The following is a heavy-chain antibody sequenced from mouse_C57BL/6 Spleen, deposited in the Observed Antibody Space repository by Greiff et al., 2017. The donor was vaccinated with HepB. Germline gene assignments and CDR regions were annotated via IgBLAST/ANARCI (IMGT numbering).Heavy chain of an antibody. D-gene: IGHD2-4*01. CDR1: GYTFTSYW. CDR2: IHPSDSDT. J-gene: IGHJ2*01. CDR3: AIRSYYDYDGNYFDY. V-gene: IGHV1-74*01. Sequence: QVQLQQPGAELVKPGASVKVSCKASGYTFTSYWMHWVKQRPGQGLEWIGRIHPSDSDTNYNQKFKGKATLTVDKSSSTAYMQLSSLTSEDSAVYYWAIRSYYDYDGNYFDYWGQGTTLTVSS.